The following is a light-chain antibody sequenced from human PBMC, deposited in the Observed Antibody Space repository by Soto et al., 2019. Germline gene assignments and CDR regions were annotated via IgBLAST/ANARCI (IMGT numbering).Light chain of an antibody. V-gene: IGKV1-6*01. CDR2: AAS. Sequence: GDRVIITCRASQAIRVDLGRLQQRPGHAPNLLIYAASTLHTGVPSTFTGSGSGTDFTLTINDLQPEDVATYFCLQDYDFPYTFGQGTKLEI. CDR3: LQDYDFPYT. J-gene: IGKJ2*01. CDR1: QAIRVD.